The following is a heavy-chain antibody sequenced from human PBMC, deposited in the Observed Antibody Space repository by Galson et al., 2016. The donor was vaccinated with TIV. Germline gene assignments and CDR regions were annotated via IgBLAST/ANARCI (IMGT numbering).Heavy chain of an antibody. J-gene: IGHJ6*02. V-gene: IGHV1-69*13. Sequence: SVKVSCKASGGTFSSYVFNWVRLAPGQGLEWMGGIIPLFRTTNYPPKFQGRVTITADESTNTAYMELNSLKYGDTAVYYCASDRNTAFDTYHQYYGMDVWGQGTTVTVSS. D-gene: IGHD5-18*01. CDR2: IIPLFRTT. CDR1: GGTFSSYV. CDR3: ASDRNTAFDTYHQYYGMDV.